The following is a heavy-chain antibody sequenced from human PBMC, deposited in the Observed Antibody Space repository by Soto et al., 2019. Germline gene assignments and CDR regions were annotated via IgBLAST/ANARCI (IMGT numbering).Heavy chain of an antibody. CDR2: INESGST. Sequence: QVQLQQWGAGLVKPSETLYVSCAVYGRSFSGHSWAWIRQPPAKGLEWIGEINESGSTYYNPSLKSRVTISTDTSKNQFSLKLSSVSAADTAAYFCARGSGIVALPGELEDVKYDYWGQGTQVNVSS. D-gene: IGHD1-1*01. CDR1: GRSFSGHS. V-gene: IGHV4-34*01. CDR3: ARGSGIVALPGELEDVKYDY. J-gene: IGHJ4*02.